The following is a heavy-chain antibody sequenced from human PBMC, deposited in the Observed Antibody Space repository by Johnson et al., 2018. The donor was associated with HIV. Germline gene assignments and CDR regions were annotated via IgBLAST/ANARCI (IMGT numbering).Heavy chain of an antibody. V-gene: IGHV3-30-3*01. J-gene: IGHJ3*02. CDR2: ISYDGSNK. D-gene: IGHD1-26*01. CDR1: GFTFSSYA. Sequence: QVQLVESGGGVVQPGRSLRLSCAASGFTFSSYAMHWVRQAPGKGLEWVAVISYDGSNKYYADSVKGRFTISRDNSKNTLYLQMNSLRAEDTAVYYCARVHPWALGDTGWLDAFDIWGQGTMVTVSS. CDR3: ARVHPWALGDTGWLDAFDI.